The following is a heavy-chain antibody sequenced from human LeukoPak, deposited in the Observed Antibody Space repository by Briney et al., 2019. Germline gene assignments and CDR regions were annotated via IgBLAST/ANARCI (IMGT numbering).Heavy chain of an antibody. Sequence: PGGSLRLSCAASGFTFSSYSMNWVRQAPGKGLEWVSSISSSSSYIYYADSVKGRFTTSRDNAKNSLYLQMNSLRAEDTAVYYCARVGINYYGSGSYFDYWGQGTLVTVSS. V-gene: IGHV3-21*01. CDR2: ISSSSSYI. D-gene: IGHD3-10*01. J-gene: IGHJ4*02. CDR1: GFTFSSYS. CDR3: ARVGINYYGSGSYFDY.